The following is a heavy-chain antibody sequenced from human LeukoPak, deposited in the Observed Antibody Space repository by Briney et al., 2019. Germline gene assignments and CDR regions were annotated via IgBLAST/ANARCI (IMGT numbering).Heavy chain of an antibody. CDR1: GFTFSSYA. CDR3: ARDGSGSYYVSYFDY. Sequence: GGSLRLSCAASGFTFSSYAMHWVRQAPGKGLEWVAVISYDGSKKYYADSVEGRFTISRDNSKNTLYLHMKSLRAEDTAVYYCARDGSGSYYVSYFDYWGQETLVTVSS. J-gene: IGHJ4*02. CDR2: ISYDGSKK. D-gene: IGHD1-26*01. V-gene: IGHV3-30-3*01.